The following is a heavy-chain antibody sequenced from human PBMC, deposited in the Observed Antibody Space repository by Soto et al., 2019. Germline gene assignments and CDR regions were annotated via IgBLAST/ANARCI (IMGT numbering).Heavy chain of an antibody. Sequence: ASETLSLTCTVSGGSISSGGYYWSWIRQHPGKGLEWIGYIYYSGSTYYNPSLKSRVTISVDTSKNQFSLKLSSVTAEDTAVYYCARTIVGATVRFDYWGQGTQVTVSS. CDR1: GGSISSGGYY. CDR2: IYYSGST. J-gene: IGHJ4*02. V-gene: IGHV4-31*03. D-gene: IGHD1-26*01. CDR3: ARTIVGATVRFDY.